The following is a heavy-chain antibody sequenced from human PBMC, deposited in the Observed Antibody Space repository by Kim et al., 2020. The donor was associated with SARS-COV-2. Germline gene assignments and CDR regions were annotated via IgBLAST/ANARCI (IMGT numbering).Heavy chain of an antibody. CDR1: GFTFSDFA. CDR2: ISCSGDST. CDR3: ANRLRVEGDPFDY. D-gene: IGHD2-21*01. Sequence: GGSLRLSCAASGFTFSDFAMTWVRQAPGKGLEWVSGISCSGDSTYYADSVKGRFTISRDNSKNTLYLQMNSLRAEDTAVYYCANRLRVEGDPFDYWGQGTLVIVSS. V-gene: IGHV3-23*01. J-gene: IGHJ4*02.